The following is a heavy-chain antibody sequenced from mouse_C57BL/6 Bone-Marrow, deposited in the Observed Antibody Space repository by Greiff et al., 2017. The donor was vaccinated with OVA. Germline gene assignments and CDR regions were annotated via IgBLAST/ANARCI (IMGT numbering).Heavy chain of an antibody. V-gene: IGHV5-6*01. CDR1: GFTFSSYG. J-gene: IGHJ2*01. CDR3: ARLFTTVVATRGFDY. CDR2: ISSGGSYT. D-gene: IGHD1-1*01. Sequence: EVKLVESGGDLVKPGGSLKLSCAASGFTFSSYGMSWVRQTPDKRLEWVATISSGGSYTYYPDSVKGRFTISRDNAKNTLYLQMSSLKSEDTAMYYCARLFTTVVATRGFDYWGQGTTLTVSS.